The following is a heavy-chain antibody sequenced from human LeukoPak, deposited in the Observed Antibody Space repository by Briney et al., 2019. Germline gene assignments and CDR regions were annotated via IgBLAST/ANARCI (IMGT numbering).Heavy chain of an antibody. CDR3: ARDGGLVSFDY. Sequence: GGSLRRSCAASGFTFSSYGMNWVRQSPGKGLEWVSYISSSSRTIYYPDSVKGRFTISRDNAKNSLYLQMTSLRAEDTAVYYCARDGGLVSFDYWGQGTLVTVSS. D-gene: IGHD3-3*01. CDR1: GFTFSSYG. V-gene: IGHV3-48*01. J-gene: IGHJ4*02. CDR2: ISSSSRTI.